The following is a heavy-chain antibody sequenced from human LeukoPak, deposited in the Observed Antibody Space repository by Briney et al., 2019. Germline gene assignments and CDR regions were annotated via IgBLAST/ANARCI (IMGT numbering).Heavy chain of an antibody. CDR1: GGSISSYY. V-gene: IGHV4-59*01. Sequence: SETLSLTCTVSGGSISSYYWSWLRQPPGKGLEWIGYIYYSGSTNYNPSLKSRVTISVDTSKNQFSLKLSSVTAADTAVYYCARVVFYGMDVWGQGTTVTVSS. CDR3: ARVVFYGMDV. J-gene: IGHJ6*02. CDR2: IYYSGST. D-gene: IGHD5/OR15-5a*01.